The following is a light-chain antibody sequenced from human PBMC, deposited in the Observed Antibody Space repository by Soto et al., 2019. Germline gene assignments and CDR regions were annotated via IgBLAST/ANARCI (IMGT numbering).Light chain of an antibody. Sequence: EIVMTQSPGTLSVSPGERATVSCRASQSVGSYLAWYQQKPGQALRLLIYDASTRATGVPARFSGSGSGTEFTLTVSSLQSEDFAVYYCQQYNDWPSITFGQGTRLEIK. J-gene: IGKJ5*01. V-gene: IGKV3-15*01. CDR1: QSVGSY. CDR3: QQYNDWPSIT. CDR2: DAS.